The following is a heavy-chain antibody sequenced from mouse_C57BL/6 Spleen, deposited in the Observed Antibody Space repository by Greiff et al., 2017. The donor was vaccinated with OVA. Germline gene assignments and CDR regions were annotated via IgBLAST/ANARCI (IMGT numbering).Heavy chain of an antibody. V-gene: IGHV1-19*01. Sequence: VQLKESGPVLVKPGASVKMSCKASGYTFTDYYMNWVKQSHGKSLEWIGVINPYNGGTSYNQKFKGKATLTVDKSSSTAYMELNSLTSEDSAVYYCARNYGNYQGYWGQGTTLTVSS. CDR1: GYTFTDYY. CDR3: ARNYGNYQGY. J-gene: IGHJ2*01. CDR2: INPYNGGT. D-gene: IGHD2-1*01.